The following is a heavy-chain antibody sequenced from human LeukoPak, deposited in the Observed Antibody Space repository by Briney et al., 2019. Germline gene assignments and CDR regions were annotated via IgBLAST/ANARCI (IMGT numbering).Heavy chain of an antibody. CDR2: INPSGGST. D-gene: IGHD6-13*01. J-gene: IGHJ6*02. V-gene: IGHV1-46*01. Sequence: ASVKVSCKASGYTFTSYYMHWVRQAPGQGLEWMGLINPSGGSTSYAQKFQGRVTMTRDTSTSTVYMELSSLRSEDTAVYYCAREIGIAAAGNDYYYYGMDVWGQGTTVTVSS. CDR1: GYTFTSYY. CDR3: AREIGIAAAGNDYYYYGMDV.